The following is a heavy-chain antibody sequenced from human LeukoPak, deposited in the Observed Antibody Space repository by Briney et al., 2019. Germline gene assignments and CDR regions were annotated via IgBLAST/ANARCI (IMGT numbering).Heavy chain of an antibody. CDR1: GITLSNYG. CDR3: AKRGVVIRVILVGFHKEAYYFDS. V-gene: IGHV3-23*01. CDR2: ISGSDGRP. Sequence: PGGSLRLSCAVSGITLSNYGMNWVRQAPGKGLEWVAGISGSDGRPNYADSVKGRFTISRDNAKNTLYLQMNSLRAEDTAVYFCAKRGVVIRVILVGFHKEAYYFDSWGQGALVTVSS. J-gene: IGHJ4*02. D-gene: IGHD3-22*01.